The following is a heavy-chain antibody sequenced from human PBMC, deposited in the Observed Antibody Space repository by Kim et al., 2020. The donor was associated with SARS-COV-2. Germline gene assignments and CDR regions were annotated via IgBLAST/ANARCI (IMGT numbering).Heavy chain of an antibody. V-gene: IGHV4-31*02. D-gene: IGHD4-17*01. J-gene: IGHJ4*02. CDR3: ARAVPYGGNSVDY. Sequence: YNPSLKSRGTISVDTAKNQFSRRLSSVTAADTAVYYCARAVPYGGNSVDYWGQGTLVTVSS.